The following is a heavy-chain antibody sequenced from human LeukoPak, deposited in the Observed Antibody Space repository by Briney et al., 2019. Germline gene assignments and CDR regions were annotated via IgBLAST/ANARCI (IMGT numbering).Heavy chain of an antibody. CDR2: INPSSGST. V-gene: IGHV1-46*01. CDR1: GYTFTSYY. CDR3: ARAASRRYSGYARDY. D-gene: IGHD5-12*01. J-gene: IGHJ4*02. Sequence: ASVKVSCKASGYTFTSYYMNWVRQAPGQGLEWVGIINPSSGSTSYAQKFQGRVTMARDMSTSTVYIELSSLRSEETAVYSCARAASRRYSGYARDYWGQGTLVTVSS.